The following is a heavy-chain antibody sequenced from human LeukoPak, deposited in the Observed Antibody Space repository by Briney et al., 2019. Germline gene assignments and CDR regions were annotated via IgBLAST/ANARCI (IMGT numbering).Heavy chain of an antibody. CDR1: GYSYTHYG. V-gene: IGHV1-18*01. D-gene: IGHD3-22*01. CDR2: ISDYNGER. CDR3: ATGDSSGYYPYYFDQ. J-gene: IGHJ4*02. Sequence: ASVKVSCKASGYSYTHYGIAGVGQAPGQGSEWMGWISDYNGERNFARKVQGRVTMTTDTYANKEYMDVRSLRSEDTAVYYCATGDSSGYYPYYFDQWGQGTLVAVSS.